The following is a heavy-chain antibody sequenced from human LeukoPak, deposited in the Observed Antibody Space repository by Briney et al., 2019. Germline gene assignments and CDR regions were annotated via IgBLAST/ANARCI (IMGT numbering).Heavy chain of an antibody. V-gene: IGHV3-11*06. J-gene: IGHJ5*02. CDR2: ISSSSSYT. Sequence: GGSLRLSCAASGFTFSDYYMSWIRQAPGKGLEWVSYISSSSSYTNYADSVKGRFTISRDNAKNSLYLQMDSLRAEDTAVYYCARNRYYGSGSYYHWFDLWGQGTLVTVSS. CDR3: ARNRYYGSGSYYHWFDL. D-gene: IGHD3-10*01. CDR1: GFTFSDYY.